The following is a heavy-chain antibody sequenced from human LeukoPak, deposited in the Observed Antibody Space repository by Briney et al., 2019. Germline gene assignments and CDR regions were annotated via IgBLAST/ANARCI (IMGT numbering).Heavy chain of an antibody. J-gene: IGHJ4*02. CDR3: ARNYNGIDY. D-gene: IGHD3-10*01. Sequence: ASVKVSCKASGYTFTGYYMHWVRQAPGQGLEWMGRINPNSGGTNYAQKFQGRVTMTRDTSTSTVYMELSSLRSDDTALYYCARNYNGIDYWGQGTLVTVSS. V-gene: IGHV1-2*06. CDR1: GYTFTGYY. CDR2: INPNSGGT.